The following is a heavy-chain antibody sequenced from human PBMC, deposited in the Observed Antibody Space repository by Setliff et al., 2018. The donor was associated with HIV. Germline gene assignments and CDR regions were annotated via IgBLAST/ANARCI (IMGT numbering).Heavy chain of an antibody. CDR3: ARARGRIAAAGRPYFDY. Sequence: SETLSLTCTVSGGSITRSSYYWAWIRQPPGKGLEWIGNIFYSGHTFYNPSLRSRVTISVDTSKNQFSLKLSSVTAADTAVYYCARARGRIAAAGRPYFDYWGQGTLVTVSS. D-gene: IGHD6-13*01. CDR1: GGSITRSSYY. V-gene: IGHV4-39*01. J-gene: IGHJ4*02. CDR2: IFYSGHT.